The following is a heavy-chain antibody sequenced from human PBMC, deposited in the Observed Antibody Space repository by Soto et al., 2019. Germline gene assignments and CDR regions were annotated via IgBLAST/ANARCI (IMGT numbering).Heavy chain of an antibody. D-gene: IGHD2-21*01. J-gene: IGHJ4*02. CDR1: GGNFKNYG. CDR2: IVPSFGMA. Sequence: QVQLVQSGAEVKKPGSSVRVSCKTSGGNFKNYGLSWVRQAPGRGLEWMGGIVPSFGMANYGQIFQGRLTITADESTDTVYMELSGLKYEDTAVYYCEREIAALGFHFWGQGTLVTVSS. CDR3: EREIAALGFHF. V-gene: IGHV1-69*12.